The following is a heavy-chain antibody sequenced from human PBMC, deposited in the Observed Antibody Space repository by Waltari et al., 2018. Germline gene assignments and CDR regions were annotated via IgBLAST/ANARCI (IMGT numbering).Heavy chain of an antibody. Sequence: EVQLVQSGAEVKKPGATVKISCKVSGYTFTDYYMHWAQQAPGKGLEWMGLVDPEDGETIYAEKFQGRVTITADTSTDTAYMELSSLRSEDTAVYYCATDPKRWLQVKQNDAFDIWGQGTMVTVSS. CDR3: ATDPKRWLQVKQNDAFDI. D-gene: IGHD5-12*01. CDR1: GYTFTDYY. J-gene: IGHJ3*02. V-gene: IGHV1-69-2*01. CDR2: VDPEDGET.